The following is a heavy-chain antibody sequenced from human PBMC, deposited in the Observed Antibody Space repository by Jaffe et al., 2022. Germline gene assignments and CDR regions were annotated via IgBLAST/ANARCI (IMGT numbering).Heavy chain of an antibody. Sequence: QVQLQESGPGLVKPSETLSLTCTVSGGSISSYYWSWIRQPPGKGLEWFGNIYYSGSTKYNPSLKSRVTISVDTSKNQFSLKLSSVTAADTAVYYCARLGSESDRGWFDPWGQGTLVTVSS. CDR1: GGSISSYY. V-gene: IGHV4-59*01. J-gene: IGHJ5*02. CDR2: IYYSGST. D-gene: IGHD2-15*01. CDR3: ARLGSESDRGWFDP.